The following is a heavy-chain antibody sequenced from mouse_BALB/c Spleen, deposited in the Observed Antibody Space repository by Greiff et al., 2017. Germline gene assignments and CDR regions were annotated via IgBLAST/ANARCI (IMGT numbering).Heavy chain of an antibody. V-gene: IGHV5-17*02. CDR1: GFTFSSFG. CDR2: ISSGSSTI. Sequence: DVQLVESGGGLVQPGGSRKLSCAASGFTFSSFGMHWVRQAPEKGLEWVAYISSGSSTIYYADTVKGRFTISRDNPKNTLFLQMTSLRSEDTAMYYCARGGGRAFYAMDYWGQGTSVTVSS. CDR3: ARGGGRAFYAMDY. D-gene: IGHD1-1*02. J-gene: IGHJ4*01.